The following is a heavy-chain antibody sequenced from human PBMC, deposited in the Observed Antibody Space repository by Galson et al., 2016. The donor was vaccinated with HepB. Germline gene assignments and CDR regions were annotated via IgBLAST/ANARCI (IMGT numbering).Heavy chain of an antibody. D-gene: IGHD3-16*01. CDR3: VRGNYGRLPGL. Sequence: LRLSCAVSGFTFSSHEMHWVRQAPGKGLERVAYISNSGTTRYYGDSVKGRLTISRDNAKKSLYLLLNSLRPEDTAVYYCVRGNYGRLPGLWGQGTMAIVSS. CDR1: GFTFSSHE. CDR2: ISNSGTTR. V-gene: IGHV3-48*03. J-gene: IGHJ3*01.